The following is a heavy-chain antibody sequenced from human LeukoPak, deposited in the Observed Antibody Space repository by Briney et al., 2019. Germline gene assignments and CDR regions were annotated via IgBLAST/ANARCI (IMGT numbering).Heavy chain of an antibody. CDR3: ARGDY. CDR1: GYTFTSYD. CDR2: MNSDSGNT. Sequence: VXVSXKAXGYTFTSYDINWVRQATGQGLEWMGWMNSDSGNTGYGQKFQGRVTLTRDTSISTAYLELSSLRSEDTAVYYCARGDYWGQGTLVTVSS. J-gene: IGHJ4*02. V-gene: IGHV1-8*02.